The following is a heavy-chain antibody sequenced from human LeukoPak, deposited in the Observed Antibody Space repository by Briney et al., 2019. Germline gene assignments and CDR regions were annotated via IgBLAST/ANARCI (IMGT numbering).Heavy chain of an antibody. Sequence: SSETLSLTCTVSGGSISSYYWSWIRQPAGKGLEWIGRTYTSGSTNYNPSLKSRVTMSVDTSKNQFSLKLSSVTAADTAVYYCARDLTNDFWSGYPNWFDPWAREPWSPSPQ. CDR2: TYTSGST. CDR3: ARDLTNDFWSGYPNWFDP. D-gene: IGHD3-3*01. J-gene: IGHJ5*02. CDR1: GGSISSYY. V-gene: IGHV4-4*07.